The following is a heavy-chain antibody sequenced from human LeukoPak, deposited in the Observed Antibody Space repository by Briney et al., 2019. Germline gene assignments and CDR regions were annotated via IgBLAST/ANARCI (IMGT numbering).Heavy chain of an antibody. CDR1: GFTFSTCA. CDR3: VKEPRGYSSSFDI. J-gene: IGHJ3*02. CDR2: ISGSGSKT. D-gene: IGHD5-18*01. Sequence: GGSLRLSCAASGFTFSTCAINWVRQAPGKGLEWVSAISGSGSKTFHADSVKGRFTISRDNPKNTLYLQMNSLRPEDTAVYYCVKEPRGYSSSFDIWGQGTMVTVPS. V-gene: IGHV3-23*01.